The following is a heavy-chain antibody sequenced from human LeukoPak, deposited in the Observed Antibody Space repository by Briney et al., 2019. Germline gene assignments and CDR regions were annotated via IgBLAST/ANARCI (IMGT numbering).Heavy chain of an antibody. CDR1: GGSISSGGYY. V-gene: IGHV4-31*03. D-gene: IGHD6-13*01. Sequence: PSETLSLTCTVSGGSISSGGYYWSWIRQHPGKGLEWIGDIYYSGSTYYNRSLKSRVTISVDTSKNQFSLKLSSVTAADTAVYYCARDGRRYSSSWYYFDCWGQGTLVTVSS. CDR2: IYYSGST. J-gene: IGHJ4*02. CDR3: ARDGRRYSSSWYYFDC.